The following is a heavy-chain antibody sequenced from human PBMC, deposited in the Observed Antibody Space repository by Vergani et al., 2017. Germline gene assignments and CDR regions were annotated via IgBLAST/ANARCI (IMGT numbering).Heavy chain of an antibody. CDR3: ARSRWWFGEPYNSGWFDP. CDR1: GYTFTSYY. Sequence: QVQLVQSGAEVKKPGASVKVSCKASGYTFTSYYMHWVRQAPGQGLEWMGIINPSGGSTSYAQKFQGRVTMTRDTSTSTVYMELISLRSEDTAVYYCARSRWWFGEPYNSGWFDPWGQGTLVTVSS. V-gene: IGHV1-46*03. CDR2: INPSGGST. J-gene: IGHJ5*02. D-gene: IGHD3-10*01.